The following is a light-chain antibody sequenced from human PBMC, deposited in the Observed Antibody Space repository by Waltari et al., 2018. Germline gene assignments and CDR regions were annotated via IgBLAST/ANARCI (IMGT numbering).Light chain of an antibody. CDR3: SSYTSSSSYV. CDR2: EFS. Sequence: QSALTQPASVSGSPGQSITISCPGTTSDVGTYNHVSWYQQHPGKAPKLMIYEFSNRPSGVSNRFSGSKSGNTASLTISGLQAEDEADYYCSSYTSSSSYVFGTGTKVTVL. J-gene: IGLJ1*01. V-gene: IGLV2-14*01. CDR1: TSDVGTYNH.